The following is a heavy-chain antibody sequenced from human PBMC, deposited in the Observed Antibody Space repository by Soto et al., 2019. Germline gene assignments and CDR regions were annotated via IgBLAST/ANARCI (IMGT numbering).Heavy chain of an antibody. Sequence: PGGSLRLSCAASGFTFSSFWMSWVRQAPGKGLEWVANIKQDGSEKDYVDSVKGRFTISRDNAKKSLYLQMDSLRVGDTAVYYCARGPAFPPFFDYWGQGTLVTVSS. V-gene: IGHV3-7*03. D-gene: IGHD2-2*01. J-gene: IGHJ4*02. CDR2: IKQDGSEK. CDR3: ARGPAFPPFFDY. CDR1: GFTFSSFW.